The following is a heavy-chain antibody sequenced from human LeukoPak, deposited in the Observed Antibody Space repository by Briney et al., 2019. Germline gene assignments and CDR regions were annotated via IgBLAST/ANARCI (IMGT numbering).Heavy chain of an antibody. CDR1: GFTFNDYY. Sequence: AGSLRLSCAASGFTFNDYYMSWIRQAPGKGLEWLSYINIGGTNTPYADSVKGRFTISRDNAKKSLYFEMNNVRAEDTAVYYCATDGAGFDAWGQGVLVTVSS. J-gene: IGHJ5*02. CDR2: INIGGTNT. CDR3: ATDGAGFDA. V-gene: IGHV3-11*01. D-gene: IGHD5-24*01.